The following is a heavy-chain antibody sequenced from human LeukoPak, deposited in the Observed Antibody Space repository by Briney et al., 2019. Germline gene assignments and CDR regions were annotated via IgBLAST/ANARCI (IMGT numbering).Heavy chain of an antibody. CDR2: TGSTGVST. D-gene: IGHD2-2*01. Sequence: GGSLRLSCAAPGFTFSSYAMTWVPQAPGKGLERVSGTGSTGVSTFYADSVKGRFTVSRDNSKNTLSLQMNSLRAEDTAVYYCAKDPGVVPAHYFDYWGQGTLVTVSS. CDR1: GFTFSSYA. V-gene: IGHV3-23*01. CDR3: AKDPGVVPAHYFDY. J-gene: IGHJ4*02.